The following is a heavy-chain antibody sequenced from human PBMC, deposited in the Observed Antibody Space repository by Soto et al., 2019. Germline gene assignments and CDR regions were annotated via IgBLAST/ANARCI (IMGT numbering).Heavy chain of an antibody. CDR3: AKDRTAAAGKLRSYYYGMDV. CDR1: GLTFSSYA. V-gene: IGHV3-23*01. Sequence: GSLRLSCAASGLTFSSYAMSWVRQAPGKGLEWVSAISGSGGSAYYADSVKGRFTISRDNSKNTLYLQMNSLRAEDTAVYYCAKDRTAAAGKLRSYYYGMDVWGQGTTVTVSS. J-gene: IGHJ6*02. CDR2: ISGSGGSA. D-gene: IGHD6-13*01.